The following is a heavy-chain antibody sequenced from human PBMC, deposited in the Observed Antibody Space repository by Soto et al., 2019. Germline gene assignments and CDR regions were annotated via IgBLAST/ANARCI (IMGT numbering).Heavy chain of an antibody. Sequence: SETLSLTCTVSGGSISSYYWSWIRQPPGKGLEWIGYIYYSGSTNYNPSLKSRVTISVDTSKNQFSLKLSSVTAADTAVYYCARDRYSSSWYNWFDPWGQGTLVTVSS. J-gene: IGHJ5*02. CDR3: ARDRYSSSWYNWFDP. CDR1: GGSISSYY. CDR2: IYYSGST. V-gene: IGHV4-59*01. D-gene: IGHD6-13*01.